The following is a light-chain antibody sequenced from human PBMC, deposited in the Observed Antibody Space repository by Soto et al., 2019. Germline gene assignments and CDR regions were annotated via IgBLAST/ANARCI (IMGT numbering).Light chain of an antibody. V-gene: IGLV2-23*02. CDR3: CSYAGNIRV. CDR2: EVD. Sequence: QSALTQPASVSGSPGQSITISCTGTSSDVGSYNLVSWYQQHPGKAPKLMIYEVDKRPSGVSNRFSGSKSANTASLTISGLQAEDEADYYCCSYAGNIRVFGGGTQLTVL. J-gene: IGLJ2*01. CDR1: SSDVGSYNL.